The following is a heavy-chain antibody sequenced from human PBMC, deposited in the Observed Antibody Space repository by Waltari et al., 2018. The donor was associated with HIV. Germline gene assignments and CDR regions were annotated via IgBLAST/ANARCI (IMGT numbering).Heavy chain of an antibody. Sequence: QVQLQESGPGLVKPSETLSLTCTVSGGSIGSYYWSWIRQPPGKGLDWIGSIYYSGKTNYNGSLKGRVTISVDTSKNQFSLNLRSVTAADTAVYYCARVDYNSFYYYYYRDVWGKGTTVTVSS. CDR3: ARVDYNSFYYYYYRDV. CDR1: GGSIGSYY. V-gene: IGHV4-59*01. J-gene: IGHJ6*03. CDR2: IYYSGKT. D-gene: IGHD4-4*01.